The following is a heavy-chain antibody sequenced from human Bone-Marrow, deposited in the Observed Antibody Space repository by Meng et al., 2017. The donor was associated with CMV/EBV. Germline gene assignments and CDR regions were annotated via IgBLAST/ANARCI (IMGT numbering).Heavy chain of an antibody. CDR2: ISSSGSTI. CDR1: GFTFSSYE. V-gene: IGHV3-48*03. D-gene: IGHD3-3*01. Sequence: GESLKISCAASGFTFSSYEMNWVRQAPGKGLEWVSYISSSGSTIYYADSVKGRFTISRDNAKNSLYLQMNSLRAEDTAVYYCASLTYYGFWSGYSRVDYWGQGPLVTVSS. CDR3: ASLTYYGFWSGYSRVDY. J-gene: IGHJ4*02.